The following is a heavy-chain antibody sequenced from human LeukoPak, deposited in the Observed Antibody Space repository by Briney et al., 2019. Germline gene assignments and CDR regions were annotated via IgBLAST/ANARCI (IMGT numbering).Heavy chain of an antibody. D-gene: IGHD4-17*01. J-gene: IGHJ4*02. CDR1: GFTFNFYG. CDR2: ISGSGGST. CDR3: ARPYRGGGDYWSFDF. V-gene: IGHV3-23*01. Sequence: PGGSLRLSCAASGFTFNFYGRSWGRQAAGKGLEWVSGISGSGGSTYYADSVKGRFTISRDNPKTMLYLQVNSLRAEDTAVYYCARPYRGGGDYWSFDFWGQGTLDTVSS.